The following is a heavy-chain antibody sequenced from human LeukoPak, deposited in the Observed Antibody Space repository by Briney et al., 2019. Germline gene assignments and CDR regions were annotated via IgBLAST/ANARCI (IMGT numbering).Heavy chain of an antibody. Sequence: ASVKVSCKASGGTFSSYAISRVRQAPGQGLEWMGGIIPIFGTANYAQKFQGRVTITADKSTSTAYMELSSLRSEDTAVYYCARDLPHYDIFGLVNWGQGTLVTVSS. CDR1: GGTFSSYA. CDR3: ARDLPHYDIFGLVN. V-gene: IGHV1-69*06. CDR2: IIPIFGTA. D-gene: IGHD3-9*01. J-gene: IGHJ4*02.